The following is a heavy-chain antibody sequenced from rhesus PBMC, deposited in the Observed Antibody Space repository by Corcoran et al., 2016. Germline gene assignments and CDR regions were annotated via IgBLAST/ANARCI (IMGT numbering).Heavy chain of an antibody. CDR1: GFTFSAYG. J-gene: IGHJ2*01. CDR3: AKEGAAGYWYFDL. Sequence: EVQLVESGGGLVQPGGSLRLSCAASGFTFSAYGMSWVRQAPGKGLEWVSYISNGSGSTYYAESVRRRFTISRDNSKNTRSLQMNSLRLEDMAVYYCAKEGAAGYWYFDLWGPGTPITISS. D-gene: IGHD6-13*01. V-gene: IGHV3S5*01. CDR2: ISNGSGST.